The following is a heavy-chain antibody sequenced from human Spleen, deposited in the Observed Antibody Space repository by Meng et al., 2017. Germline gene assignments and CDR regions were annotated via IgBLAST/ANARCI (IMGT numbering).Heavy chain of an antibody. CDR1: GYNFPDYY. D-gene: IGHD6-25*01. Sequence: QVQLGQSGAEVKEPGPSVKVSCTPSGYNFPDYYIDWVRRAPGQGLEWMGRINPKSGDTHYAQKFQARVTMTVDTSISTAYMELSGLRSDDTAMYYCARDEDISAAGKLFGDYWGQGTLVTVSS. CDR2: INPKSGDT. V-gene: IGHV1-2*06. J-gene: IGHJ4*02. CDR3: ARDEDISAAGKLFGDY.